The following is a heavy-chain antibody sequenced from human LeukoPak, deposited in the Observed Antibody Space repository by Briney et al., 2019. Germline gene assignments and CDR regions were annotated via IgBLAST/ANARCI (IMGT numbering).Heavy chain of an antibody. V-gene: IGHV4-39*01. CDR3: AILPLI. CDR2: IDSSGST. Sequence: SETLSLTCAVCGASTTTKTYYSGWARQPPGWRRVWIGNIDSSGSTTYNPSLKSRVTMSVDSSKDQFCLSLTSVTAADTAVYFCAILPLIWGQGTMVTVSS. J-gene: IGHJ3*01. CDR1: GASTTTKTYY. D-gene: IGHD2/OR15-2a*01.